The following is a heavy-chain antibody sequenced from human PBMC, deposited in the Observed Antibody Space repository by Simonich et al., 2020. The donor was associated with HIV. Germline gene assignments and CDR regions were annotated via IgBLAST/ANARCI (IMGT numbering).Heavy chain of an antibody. J-gene: IGHJ2*01. Sequence: QVQLGQSGTEVKKPGASVKVSCKVSGHTLTELSMHWVRQAPGKGLEWRGGFEPEEGKTIYAQEFQGRVTLTEDTSTDTAYMELSSLRSEDTAVYYCATWEIKDNVLTGYTYWYFDLWGRGTLVTVSS. CDR2: FEPEEGKT. CDR3: ATWEIKDNVLTGYTYWYFDL. CDR1: GHTLTELS. D-gene: IGHD3-9*01. V-gene: IGHV1-24*01.